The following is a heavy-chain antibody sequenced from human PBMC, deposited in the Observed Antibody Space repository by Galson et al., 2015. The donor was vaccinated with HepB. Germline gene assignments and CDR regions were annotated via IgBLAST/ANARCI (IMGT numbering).Heavy chain of an antibody. D-gene: IGHD6-19*01. J-gene: IGHJ4*02. CDR1: GGTFSSYA. V-gene: IGHV1-69*13. CDR2: IIPIFGTA. CDR3: ASKMGHSSGWYSDY. Sequence: SVKVSCKASGGTFSSYAISWVRQAPGQGLEWMGGIIPIFGTANYAQKFQGRVTITADESTSTAYMELSSLRSEDTAVYYCASKMGHSSGWYSDYWGQGTLVTVPS.